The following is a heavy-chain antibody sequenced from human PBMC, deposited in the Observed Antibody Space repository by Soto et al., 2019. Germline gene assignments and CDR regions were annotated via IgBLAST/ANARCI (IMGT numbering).Heavy chain of an antibody. Sequence: EVQLLESGGGLVQPGGSLRLSCAASGFTFSSYPMNWVRQAPGKGLEWVAAISASGGTSYYADSVEGRFTLSRDNSKNTLFLQMSSLRDDDTAVYYCAKVRVWGSGLYYFDHWGQGTLVTVSS. CDR3: AKVRVWGSGLYYFDH. J-gene: IGHJ4*02. V-gene: IGHV3-23*01. D-gene: IGHD3-22*01. CDR1: GFTFSSYP. CDR2: ISASGGTS.